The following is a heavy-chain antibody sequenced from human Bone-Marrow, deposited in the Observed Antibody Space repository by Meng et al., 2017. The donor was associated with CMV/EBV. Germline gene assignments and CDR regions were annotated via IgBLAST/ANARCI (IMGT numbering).Heavy chain of an antibody. V-gene: IGHV4-34*01. J-gene: IGHJ4*02. CDR3: ARKSTYSSSWYVSK. CDR1: GWSFSGYY. CDR2: INHSGST. D-gene: IGHD6-13*01. Sequence: PLQCVGAGLVDSSETLSLRCALSGWSFSGYYWSWIRQPPGKGLEWIGEINHSGSTNYNPSLKSRVTISVDTSKNQFSLKLSSVTAADTAVYYCARKSTYSSSWYVSKWGQGTLVTVSS.